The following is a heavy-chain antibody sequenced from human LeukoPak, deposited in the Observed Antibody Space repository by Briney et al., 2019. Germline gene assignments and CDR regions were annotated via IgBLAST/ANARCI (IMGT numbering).Heavy chain of an antibody. D-gene: IGHD4/OR15-4a*01. V-gene: IGHV4-39*07. Sequence: SETLSLTCTVSGDSISNYYWGWIRQPPGKGLEWTGSIYYSGTTYYNPSLKSRVTISVDRSKNQFSLKLSSVTAADTAVYYCARRPSNLVAFDIWGQGTVVTVSS. CDR3: ARRPSNLVAFDI. CDR1: GDSISNYY. CDR2: IYYSGTT. J-gene: IGHJ3*02.